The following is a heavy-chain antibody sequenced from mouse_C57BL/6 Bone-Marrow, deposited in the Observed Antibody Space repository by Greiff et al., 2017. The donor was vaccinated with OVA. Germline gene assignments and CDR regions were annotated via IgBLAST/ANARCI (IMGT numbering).Heavy chain of an antibody. J-gene: IGHJ2*01. D-gene: IGHD2-2*01. CDR3: ARSERLRDSFDY. V-gene: IGHV1-76*01. CDR1: GYTFTDYY. Sequence: VQLQESGAELVRPGASVKLSCKASGYTFTDYYISWVKQRPGQGLEWIARLYPGSGNIYYNEKFKGKATLTAEKSSSTAYMQLSSLTSDDSAVYCCARSERLRDSFDYWGQGTTLTVSS. CDR2: LYPGSGNI.